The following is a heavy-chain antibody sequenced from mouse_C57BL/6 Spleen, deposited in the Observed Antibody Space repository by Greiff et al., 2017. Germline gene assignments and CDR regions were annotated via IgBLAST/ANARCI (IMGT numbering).Heavy chain of an antibody. CDR3: VRPAYYSNSWFAY. J-gene: IGHJ3*01. Sequence: EVQGVESGGGLVQPKGSLKLSCAASGFSFNTYAMNWVRQAPGKGLEWVARIRSKSNNYATYYADSVKDRFTISRDDSESMLYLQMNNLKTEDTAMYYCVRPAYYSNSWFAYWGQGTLVTVSA. V-gene: IGHV10-1*01. CDR1: GFSFNTYA. CDR2: IRSKSNNYAT. D-gene: IGHD2-5*01.